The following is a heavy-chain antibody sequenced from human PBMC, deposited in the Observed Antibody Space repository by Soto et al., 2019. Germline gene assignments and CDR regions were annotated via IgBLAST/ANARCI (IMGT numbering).Heavy chain of an antibody. CDR2: ISWNSGSI. CDR1: GFTFDDYA. CDR3: AKDTGDIVATISYFDY. D-gene: IGHD5-12*01. J-gene: IGHJ4*02. V-gene: IGHV3-9*01. Sequence: GGSLRLSCAASGFTFDDYAMHWVRQAPGKGLEWVSGISWNSGSIGYADSVKGRFTISRDNAKNSLYLQMNSLRAEDTALYYCAKDTGDIVATISYFDYWGQGTLVTVSS.